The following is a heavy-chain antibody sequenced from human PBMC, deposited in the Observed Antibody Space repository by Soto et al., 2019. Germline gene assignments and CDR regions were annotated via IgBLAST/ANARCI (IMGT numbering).Heavy chain of an antibody. CDR2: INPNSGGT. D-gene: IGHD5-18*01. V-gene: IGHV1-2*04. Sequence: ASVKVSCKASGYTFTGYYMHWVRQAPGQGLEWMGWINPNSGGTNYAQKFQGWVTMTRDTSISTAYMELSRLRSDDTAVYYCARGGYSYGYYYYGMDVWGQGTTVTVSS. J-gene: IGHJ6*02. CDR3: ARGGYSYGYYYYGMDV. CDR1: GYTFTGYY.